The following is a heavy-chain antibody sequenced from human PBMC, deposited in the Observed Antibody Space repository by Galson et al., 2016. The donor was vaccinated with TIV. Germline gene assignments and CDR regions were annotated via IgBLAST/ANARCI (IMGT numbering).Heavy chain of an antibody. CDR1: GLSVRDNY. Sequence: SLRLSCAASGLSVRDNYMAWVRQAPGKGLEWVGVIWFDASRQYFADSVRGRFTISRDNSKKTRDLEMSSLRAEDSAMYYCAKDSGTYYSLYYFDHWGQGIPVTVSS. D-gene: IGHD1-26*01. CDR3: AKDSGTYYSLYYFDH. CDR2: IWFDASRQ. V-gene: IGHV3-33*03. J-gene: IGHJ4*02.